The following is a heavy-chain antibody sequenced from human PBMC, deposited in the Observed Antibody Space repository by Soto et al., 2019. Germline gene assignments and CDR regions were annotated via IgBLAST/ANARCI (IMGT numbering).Heavy chain of an antibody. CDR2: IIPIFGTA. Sequence: SVKVSCKAFGGTFSRSAISWVRQAPGQGLEWMGGIIPIFGTANYAQKFQGRVTITADESTSTAYMELSSLRSEDTAMYYCARDYYDSRGYYLWGQGTLVTVSS. V-gene: IGHV1-69*13. CDR3: ARDYYDSRGYYL. J-gene: IGHJ5*02. D-gene: IGHD3-22*01. CDR1: GGTFSRSA.